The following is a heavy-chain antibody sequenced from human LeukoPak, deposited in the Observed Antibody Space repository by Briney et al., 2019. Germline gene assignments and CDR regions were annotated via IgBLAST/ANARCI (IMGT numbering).Heavy chain of an antibody. CDR1: GYTFTSYD. CDR3: ARVNYGGKMFPGRPENAFDY. Sequence: GASVKVSCKASGYTFTSYDINWVRQATGQGLEWTGWMNPNSGNTGYAQKFQGRVTMTRNTSISTAYMELSSLRSEDTAVYYCARVNYGGKMFPGRPENAFDYWGQGTLVTVSS. V-gene: IGHV1-8*01. D-gene: IGHD4-23*01. J-gene: IGHJ4*02. CDR2: MNPNSGNT.